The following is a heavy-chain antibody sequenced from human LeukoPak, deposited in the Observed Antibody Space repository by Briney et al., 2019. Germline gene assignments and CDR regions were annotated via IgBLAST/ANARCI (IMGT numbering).Heavy chain of an antibody. CDR1: GFPFSNYT. V-gene: IGHV3-21*01. D-gene: IGHD2-8*02. J-gene: IGHJ4*02. Sequence: PGGSLRLSCAASGFPFSNYTMNWVRQPPGKGLEWVSSISSSSSYIYYADSMKGRFTISRDNAKNSLYLQMNNLRAEDTAVYYCARDRRYFDTGGLGGPDYWGQGTLVTVSS. CDR3: ARDRRYFDTGGLGGPDY. CDR2: ISSSSSYI.